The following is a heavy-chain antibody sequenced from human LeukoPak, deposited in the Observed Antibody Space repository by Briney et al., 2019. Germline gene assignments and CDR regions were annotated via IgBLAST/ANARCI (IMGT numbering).Heavy chain of an antibody. D-gene: IGHD3-10*01. V-gene: IGHV1-2*02. Sequence: ASVKVSCKASGYTFTGYYMHWVRQAPGQGLEWMGWINPNSGGTNYAQKFQGRVTMTRDMSISTAYMELSRLRSDDTAVYYCARDHHYYGSGSYGGYYFDYWGQGTLVTVSS. CDR3: ARDHHYYGSGSYGGYYFDY. J-gene: IGHJ4*02. CDR1: GYTFTGYY. CDR2: INPNSGGT.